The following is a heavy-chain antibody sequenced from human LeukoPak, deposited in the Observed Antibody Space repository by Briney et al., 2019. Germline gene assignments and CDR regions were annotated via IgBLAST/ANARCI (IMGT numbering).Heavy chain of an antibody. V-gene: IGHV1-18*04. CDR1: GYTFSNYG. Sequence: ASVNLSFNCSGYTFSNYGISWVRQAPGLGLGRMGWTSYNGNTNYAQKFQDRVTMTTATSTTTAYMELRSLESDDTAVYYCARHSGSGWQALGYWGQGTLVTVSS. CDR2: TSYNGNT. CDR3: ARHSGSGWQALGY. D-gene: IGHD6-19*01. J-gene: IGHJ4*02.